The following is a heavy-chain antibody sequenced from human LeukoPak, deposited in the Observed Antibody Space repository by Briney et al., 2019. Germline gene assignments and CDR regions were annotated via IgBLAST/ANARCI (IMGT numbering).Heavy chain of an antibody. V-gene: IGHV1-2*02. D-gene: IGHD4-17*01. J-gene: IGHJ4*02. CDR1: GYTFTGYY. CDR3: ARGGMVAYGEDYFDY. Sequence: ASVKASCKASGYTFTGYYMHWVRQAPGQGLEWMGWINPNSGGTNYAQKFQGRVTMTRDTSISTAYMELSRLRSDDTAVYYCARGGMVAYGEDYFDYWGQGTLVTVSS. CDR2: INPNSGGT.